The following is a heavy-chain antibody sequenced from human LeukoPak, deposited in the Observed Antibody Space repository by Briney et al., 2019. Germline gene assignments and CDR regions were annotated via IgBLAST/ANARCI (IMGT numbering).Heavy chain of an antibody. CDR2: IYNGVPT. CDR3: VQITGWTGFDY. V-gene: IGHV4-4*09. D-gene: IGHD6-19*01. Sequence: SETLSLICTTSGVSISRFYWSWVRQPPGKGLEWIGNIYNGVPTFFNPSLKSRVTISVDTSRRQFSLELASVTAADTAVYYCVQITGWTGFDYWGQRILFTLSS. CDR1: GVSISRFY. J-gene: IGHJ4*02.